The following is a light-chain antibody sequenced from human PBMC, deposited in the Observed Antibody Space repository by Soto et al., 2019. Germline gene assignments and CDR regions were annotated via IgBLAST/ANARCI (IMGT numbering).Light chain of an antibody. Sequence: EIVLTQSPATLSVSAGESATLLCRSSQFVSSRSLAWYQQKLGQAPRLLIYGASNRATGIPGRFSASGSGTDFTLTITPLDPEDFAVYFCQQYANSPITFGQGTRLEIK. CDR1: QFVSSRS. CDR2: GAS. V-gene: IGKV3-20*01. J-gene: IGKJ5*01. CDR3: QQYANSPIT.